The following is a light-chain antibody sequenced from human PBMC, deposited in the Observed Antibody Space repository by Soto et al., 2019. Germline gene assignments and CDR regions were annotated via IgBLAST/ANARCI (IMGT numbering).Light chain of an antibody. CDR3: ASQDTDSSVL. CDR1: ELGDKY. V-gene: IGLV3-1*01. CDR2: EDR. J-gene: IGLJ2*01. Sequence: SYELTQPPSVSVSPGQTASITCSGDELGDKYVCWYQQKPGQSPVMVIYEDRKRPSGIPERFSGSKSGNTASLTISGLQADDEADYYCASQDTDSSVLFGGGTKVTVL.